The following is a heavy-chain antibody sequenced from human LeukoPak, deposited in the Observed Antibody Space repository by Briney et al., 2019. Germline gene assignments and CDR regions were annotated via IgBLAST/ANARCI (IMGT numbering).Heavy chain of an antibody. CDR3: ARDPYSGSYGNYYYYFMDV. CDR2: ITSGSSYI. J-gene: IGHJ6*03. Sequence: GGSLRLSCAASGFYFANYAMSWVRQAPGKGLEWVSSITSGSSYIYYADSVKGRFTISRDNAKNSLYLQMNSLRAEDTAVYYCARDPYSGSYGNYYYYFMDVWGKGTTVTISS. D-gene: IGHD1-26*01. CDR1: GFYFANYA. V-gene: IGHV3-21*01.